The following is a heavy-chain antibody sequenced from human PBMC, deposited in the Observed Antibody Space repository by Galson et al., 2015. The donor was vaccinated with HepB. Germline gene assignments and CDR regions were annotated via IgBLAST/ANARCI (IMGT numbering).Heavy chain of an antibody. CDR2: IYISDNS. CDR3: ARDHYGGYDH. Sequence: SLRLSCAASGFAVGNNDMSWVRQAPGKGLEWVSGIYISDNSYYADSVKGRFAISKDSSKNTLYLQMNSLRTEDTAVYYCARDHYGGYDHWGQGTQVIVSS. V-gene: IGHV3-66*01. D-gene: IGHD4-17*01. CDR1: GFAVGNND. J-gene: IGHJ4*02.